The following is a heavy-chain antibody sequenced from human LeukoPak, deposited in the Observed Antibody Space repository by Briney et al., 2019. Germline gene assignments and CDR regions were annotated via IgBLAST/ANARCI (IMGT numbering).Heavy chain of an antibody. CDR1: GYTFTGYY. CDR3: ARGSMSTILFDS. CDR2: ITPNSGGT. D-gene: IGHD5-24*01. J-gene: IGHJ4*02. V-gene: IGHV1-2*02. Sequence: ASVKVSCKASGYTFTGYYIHWVRQAPGQGLEWMGWITPNSGGTNYAQKFQGRVTMTRDTSISTAYMELSRLRPHDTAVYYCARGSMSTILFDSWGQGTLVTVSS.